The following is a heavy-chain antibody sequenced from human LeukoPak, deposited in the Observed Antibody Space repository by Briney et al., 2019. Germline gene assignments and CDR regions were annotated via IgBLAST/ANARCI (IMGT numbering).Heavy chain of an antibody. CDR2: ISAYNGNT. D-gene: IGHD1-7*01. CDR1: GYTFTSYG. CDR3: ARGRLSTGTMFDP. J-gene: IGHJ5*02. V-gene: IGHV1-18*01. Sequence: GASVKVSYKASGYTFTSYGISWLRQAPGQGLEWMGWISAYNGNTNYAQKLQGRVTMTTDTSTSTAYMDLRSLGSDDTAVYYCARGRLSTGTMFDPWGQGTLVTVSS.